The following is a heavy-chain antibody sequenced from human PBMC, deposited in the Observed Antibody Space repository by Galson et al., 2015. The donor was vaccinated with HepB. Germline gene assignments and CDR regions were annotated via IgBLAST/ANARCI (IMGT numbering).Heavy chain of an antibody. Sequence: SLRLSCAVSGFTYNIYWMSWVRQAPGRGLEWVANIKQDGSEKYYVDSVEGRFTVSRDNAKKTLYLDMNALSVEDTAVYYCARGWDTDVTSNFDYWGQGALVTVSS. CDR2: IKQDGSEK. CDR1: GFTYNIYW. CDR3: ARGWDTDVTSNFDY. J-gene: IGHJ4*02. D-gene: IGHD5-18*01. V-gene: IGHV3-7*03.